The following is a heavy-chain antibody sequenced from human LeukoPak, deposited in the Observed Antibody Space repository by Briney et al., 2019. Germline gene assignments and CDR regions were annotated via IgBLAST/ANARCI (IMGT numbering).Heavy chain of an antibody. CDR2: THTSGST. CDR3: ARDTYYYGSGTYYFNY. Sequence: PSQTLSLTCTVSGGSISSGRYHWSWIRQPAGKGLEWVGRTHTSGSTNYNPSLKSRVTMSVDTSKNQFSLKLTSVTAADTAVYYCARDTYYYGSGTYYFNYWGQGTLVTVSS. CDR1: GGSISSGRYH. D-gene: IGHD3-10*01. J-gene: IGHJ4*02. V-gene: IGHV4-61*02.